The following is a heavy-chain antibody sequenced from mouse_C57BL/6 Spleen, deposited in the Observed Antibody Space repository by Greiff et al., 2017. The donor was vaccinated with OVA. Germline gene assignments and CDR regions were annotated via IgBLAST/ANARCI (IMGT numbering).Heavy chain of an antibody. CDR3: ARSGHITTVGGYFDV. D-gene: IGHD1-1*01. V-gene: IGHV1-54*01. J-gene: IGHJ1*03. CDR2: INPGSGGT. CDR1: GYAFTNYL. Sequence: LVESGAELVRPGTSVKVSCKASGYAFTNYLIEWVKQRPGQGLEWIGVINPGSGGTNYNEKFKGKATLTADKSSSTAYMQLSSLTSEDSAVYFCARSGHITTVGGYFDVWGTGTTVTVSS.